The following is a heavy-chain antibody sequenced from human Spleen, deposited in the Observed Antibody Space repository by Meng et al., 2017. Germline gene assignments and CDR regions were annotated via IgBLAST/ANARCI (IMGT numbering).Heavy chain of an antibody. CDR2: ISGNGVST. CDR1: GLTFRSHA. CDR3: ARVFRRFGEFDY. D-gene: IGHD3-10*01. Sequence: GESLKISCAASGLTFRSHAMSWVRQAPGKGLEWVSAISGNGVSTYYAASVKGRFTVARDNSKNTVFLQMNSLRAEDTAVYYCARVFRRFGEFDYWGQGTLVTVPQ. V-gene: IGHV3-23*01. J-gene: IGHJ4*02.